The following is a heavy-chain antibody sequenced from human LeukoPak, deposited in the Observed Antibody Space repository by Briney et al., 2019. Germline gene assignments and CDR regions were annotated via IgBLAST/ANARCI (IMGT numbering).Heavy chain of an antibody. V-gene: IGHV4-59*08. CDR1: GGSISSYH. CDR2: IYYTGST. J-gene: IGHJ5*02. D-gene: IGHD2-15*01. Sequence: SETLPLTCTVSGGSISSYHWSWIRQPPGKGLEWIGYIYYTGSTNYNPSLKSRVTISVDTSKNQFSLNLSSVTAADTAVYYCARQGRYCSGGSCYYWFVPCGQGTLVTVSS. CDR3: ARQGRYCSGGSCYYWFVP.